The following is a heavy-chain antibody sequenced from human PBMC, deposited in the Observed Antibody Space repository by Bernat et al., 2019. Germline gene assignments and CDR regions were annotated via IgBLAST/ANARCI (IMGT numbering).Heavy chain of an antibody. D-gene: IGHD1-7*01. CDR3: GRGNSASDPYMDV. CDR2: ISSSSSYT. V-gene: IGHV3-11*05. J-gene: IGHJ6*03. Sequence: QVQLVDSGGGLVNPGVSLTLSCAASGFTFSDYYMSWIRQAPGKGLDWVSYISSSSSYTNNADTGKGRITIARDNAKNSLYLQMESLRDEDADVCSCGRGNSASDPYMDVWGKGTTVTVSS. CDR1: GFTFSDYY.